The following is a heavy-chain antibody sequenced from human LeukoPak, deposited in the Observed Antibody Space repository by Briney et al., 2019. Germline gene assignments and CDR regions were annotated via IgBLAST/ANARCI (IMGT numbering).Heavy chain of an antibody. J-gene: IGHJ6*03. CDR2: ISGSGGST. CDR3: AKNIQPWDYYYYMNV. D-gene: IGHD5-18*01. Sequence: GGSLRLSCAASGFTFSSYAMSGVRHAPGKGLEWVSAISGSGGSTYYADSVKGRFTISRDNSKNTLYLQMNSLRAEDTAVYYCAKNIQPWDYYYYMNVWGKGTTVAVSS. V-gene: IGHV3-23*01. CDR1: GFTFSSYA.